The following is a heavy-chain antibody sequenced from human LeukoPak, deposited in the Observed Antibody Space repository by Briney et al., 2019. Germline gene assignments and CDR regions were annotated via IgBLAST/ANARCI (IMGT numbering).Heavy chain of an antibody. Sequence: VASVKVSCKASGYTFTGYYMHWVRQAPGQGLEWMGWINPNSGGTNYAQKFQGRVTMTRDTSISTAYMELSSLRSEDTAVYYRATDHDILTGYYGYWGQGTLVTVSS. CDR1: GYTFTGYY. CDR2: INPNSGGT. CDR3: ATDHDILTGYYGY. J-gene: IGHJ4*02. V-gene: IGHV1-2*02. D-gene: IGHD3-9*01.